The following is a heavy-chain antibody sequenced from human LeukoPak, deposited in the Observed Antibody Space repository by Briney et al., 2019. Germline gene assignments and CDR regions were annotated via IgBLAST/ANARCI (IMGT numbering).Heavy chain of an antibody. CDR2: INHSGST. D-gene: IGHD2-2*02. Sequence: SETLSLTCAVYGGSFSGYYWSWIRQPPGKGLEWIGEINHSGSTNYNPSLESRVTISVDTSKNQFSLKLSSVTAADTAVYYCAPEYCSSTSCYIVWGQGTLVTVSS. J-gene: IGHJ4*02. CDR3: APEYCSSTSCYIV. CDR1: GGSFSGYY. V-gene: IGHV4-34*01.